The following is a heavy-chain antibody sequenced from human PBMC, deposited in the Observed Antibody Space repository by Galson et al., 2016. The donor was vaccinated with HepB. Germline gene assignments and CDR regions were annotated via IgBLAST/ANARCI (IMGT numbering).Heavy chain of an antibody. Sequence: ETLSLTCAVFGGSFSGYYWSWIRQPPGKGLEWIGEIDHSGSTNYNPSLKSRVTISVDTSKNQFSLQLSSVTAADTAVYYCARGLFGGGATWGQGTLVTVSS. D-gene: IGHD3-16*01. CDR1: GGSFSGYY. CDR2: IDHSGST. J-gene: IGHJ5*02. CDR3: ARGLFGGGAT. V-gene: IGHV4-34*01.